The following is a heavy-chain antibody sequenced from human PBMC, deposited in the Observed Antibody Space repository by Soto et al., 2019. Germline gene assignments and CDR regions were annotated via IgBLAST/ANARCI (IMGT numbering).Heavy chain of an antibody. Sequence: SETLSLTCTVSGGPISSYYWSWIRQPPGKGLEWIGYIYYSGSTNYNPSLKSRVTISVDTSKNQFSLKLSSVTAADTAVYYCARRSDTAPYYYYYYMDVWGKGTTVTVSS. V-gene: IGHV4-59*08. CDR2: IYYSGST. CDR3: ARRSDTAPYYYYYYMDV. D-gene: IGHD5-18*01. J-gene: IGHJ6*03. CDR1: GGPISSYY.